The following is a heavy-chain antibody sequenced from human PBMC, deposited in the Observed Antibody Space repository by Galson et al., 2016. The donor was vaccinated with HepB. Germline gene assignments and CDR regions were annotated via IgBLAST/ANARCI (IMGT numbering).Heavy chain of an antibody. CDR3: AIERMGPTWLGLYL. Sequence: SVKVSCKASGYTFSRYVIHWVRQAPGQRLEWMGWINVGNGNTRYSQKFQGRVTITRDTSGSTAYMELGSLKSEDTAVYYCAIERMGPTWLGLYLGGRGTLVTVSS. CDR1: GYTFSRYV. CDR2: INVGNGNT. V-gene: IGHV1-3*01. J-gene: IGHJ2*01. D-gene: IGHD3-10*01.